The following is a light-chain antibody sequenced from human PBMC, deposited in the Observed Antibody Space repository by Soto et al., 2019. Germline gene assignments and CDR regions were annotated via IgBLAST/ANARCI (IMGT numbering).Light chain of an antibody. V-gene: IGKV3D-20*02. CDR3: QQRNNWPS. Sequence: EIVLTQSPGTLSVSPGERATLSCMSSQNLSNNIYLAWYQQKPGQAPRLLIYGASSRATGIPNRFSGSGSGTDFTLTISRLEPEDFAVYYCQQRNNWPSFGQGTRLEIK. J-gene: IGKJ5*01. CDR1: QNLSNNIY. CDR2: GAS.